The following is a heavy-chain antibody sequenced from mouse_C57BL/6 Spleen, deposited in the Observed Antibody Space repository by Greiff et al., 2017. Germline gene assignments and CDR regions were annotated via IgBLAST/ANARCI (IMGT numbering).Heavy chain of an antibody. D-gene: IGHD3-2*02. CDR2: INPSNGGT. Sequence: QVQLQQPGTELVKPGASVKLSCTASGYTFTSYWMHWVRQRPGQGLEWIGNINPSNGGTNYNEKFKSQATLTVDKSSSTAYMQLSSLTSEDSAVYYGARSGSYPFFDYWGQGTTLSVSS. V-gene: IGHV1-53*01. CDR3: ARSGSYPFFDY. CDR1: GYTFTSYW. J-gene: IGHJ2*01.